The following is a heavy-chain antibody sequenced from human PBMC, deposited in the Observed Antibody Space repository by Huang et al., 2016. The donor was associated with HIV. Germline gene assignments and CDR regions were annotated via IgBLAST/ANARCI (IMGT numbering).Heavy chain of an antibody. CDR2: VNPKRGGT. D-gene: IGHD6-6*01. V-gene: IGHV1-2*07. J-gene: IGHJ4*02. Sequence: QVQLVQSGAEVKNPGASVRVSCKASGYTFTDSNIHWVRQAPGQGLEWMGWVNPKRGGTISAHRFQGKSTTTRDTTISTVHMDLRRIQSDDTAVYFWARDWSFGSSTSPADWGQGTLVTVSS. CDR1: GYTFTDSN. CDR3: ARDWSFGSSTSPAD.